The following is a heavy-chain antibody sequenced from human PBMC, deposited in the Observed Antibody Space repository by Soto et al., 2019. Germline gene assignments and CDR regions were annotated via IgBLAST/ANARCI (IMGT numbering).Heavy chain of an antibody. J-gene: IGHJ4*02. D-gene: IGHD6-6*01. CDR1: SGSFSGYY. Sequence: PSETLSLTCSIYSGSFSGYYWSWIRQPPGKGLEWIGEISQSGNTNYSPSLKSRVSISTDTSKKQFSLNLASVSAADTAVYYCARAPKVSGSSQTRPDFWGQGTLVTSPQ. CDR3: ARAPKVSGSSQTRPDF. V-gene: IGHV4-34*01. CDR2: ISQSGNT.